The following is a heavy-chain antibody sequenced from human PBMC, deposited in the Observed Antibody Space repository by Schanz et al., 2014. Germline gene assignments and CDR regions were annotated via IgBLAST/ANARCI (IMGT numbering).Heavy chain of an antibody. Sequence: QVQLVQSGAEVKKPGSPMKVSCKASGGTFSTYPINWLRQAPGQGLEWMGRIIPIHGIVNYAQRFQDRVRITADKSTSTAYMELSSLRSDDTAVYYCARDQSPYTNSSDVRYFDYWGQGSLVTVSS. J-gene: IGHJ4*02. CDR2: IIPIHGIV. CDR3: ARDQSPYTNSSDVRYFDY. CDR1: GGTFSTYP. D-gene: IGHD6-6*01. V-gene: IGHV1-69*04.